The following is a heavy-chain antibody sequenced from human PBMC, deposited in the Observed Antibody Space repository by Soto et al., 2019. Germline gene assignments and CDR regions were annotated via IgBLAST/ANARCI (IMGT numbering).Heavy chain of an antibody. V-gene: IGHV6-1*01. CDR3: ARAGRRGYYYDMDV. CDR2: TYYRSKWYD. Sequence: QVQLQQSGPGLVKPSQTLSLTCAISGDSVSSNSAAWNWIRQSPSRGLEWLGSTYYRSKWYDDYAVSVKSAIAINPDTSDHQYSLQLLCVTPEDTDVYYCARAGRRGYYYDMDVWGQGTTVTVSS. CDR1: GDSVSSNSAA. D-gene: IGHD2-15*01. J-gene: IGHJ6*02.